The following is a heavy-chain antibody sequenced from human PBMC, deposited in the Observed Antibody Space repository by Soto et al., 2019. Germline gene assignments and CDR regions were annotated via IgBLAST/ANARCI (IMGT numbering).Heavy chain of an antibody. Sequence: QVQLQESGPGLVKPSGTLSLTCAVSGYSIRDGYWWTWVRQTPGKGLEWIGEVHHSGATNYNPPLGSRLTISVDKAKNQFFLSLRSLTAADTATYYCGRNGEYSADHWGRGSLVTVSS. D-gene: IGHD4-17*01. J-gene: IGHJ4*02. V-gene: IGHV4-4*02. CDR3: GRNGEYSADH. CDR1: GYSIRDGYW. CDR2: VHHSGAT.